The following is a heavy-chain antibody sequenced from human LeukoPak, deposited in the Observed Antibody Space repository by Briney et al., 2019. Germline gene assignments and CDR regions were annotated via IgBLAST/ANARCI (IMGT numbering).Heavy chain of an antibody. Sequence: PGGSLRLSCAASGFTFISYWMHWVRQAPGKGLVWVSRINGYGGSTDFAASVKGRFTISRDNAKNTLYLQMNSLRAEDTAVYYCARDAPGNTALDYWGQGTLVTVSS. CDR2: INGYGGST. D-gene: IGHD5-18*01. CDR1: GFTFISYW. J-gene: IGHJ4*02. V-gene: IGHV3-74*01. CDR3: ARDAPGNTALDY.